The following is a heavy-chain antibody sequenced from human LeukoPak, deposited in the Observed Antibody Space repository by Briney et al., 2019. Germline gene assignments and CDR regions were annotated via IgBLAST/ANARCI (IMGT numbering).Heavy chain of an antibody. V-gene: IGHV3-9*01. CDR2: ISWNSGSI. D-gene: IGHD2-2*02. J-gene: IGHJ1*01. Sequence: GGSLRLSCAAYGFTFDDYAMHWVRQAPGKGLEWVSGISWNSGSIGYGDSVKGRFTISRDNAKNPLYLQMNSLRAEDTAVYYCARSVPAAIVHYFQHWGQGTLVTVSS. CDR3: ARSVPAAIVHYFQH. CDR1: GFTFDDYA.